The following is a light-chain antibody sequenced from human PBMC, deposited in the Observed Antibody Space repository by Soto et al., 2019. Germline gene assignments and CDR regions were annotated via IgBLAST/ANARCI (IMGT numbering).Light chain of an antibody. Sequence: EIVLTQSPGTLSLSPGERATLSCRASPSVTSSYLAWYQQKPGQAPRLLIYGASSRATGIPDRFSGSGSGTDFTLTISRLEPEDFAVYYCQQYSSSPLTFGGGTKVEIK. J-gene: IGKJ4*01. CDR1: PSVTSSY. CDR2: GAS. CDR3: QQYSSSPLT. V-gene: IGKV3-20*01.